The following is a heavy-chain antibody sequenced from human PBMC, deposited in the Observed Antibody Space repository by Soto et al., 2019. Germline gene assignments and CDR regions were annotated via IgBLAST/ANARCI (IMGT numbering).Heavy chain of an antibody. J-gene: IGHJ6*02. CDR3: ARSSYSNYEPYYYGMDV. V-gene: IGHV4-30-4*01. Sequence: QVQLQESGPGLVKPSQTLSLTCTVSGGSISSGDYYWSWIRQPPGKGLEWIGYIYYSGSTYYNPSLKSRVTISVDTSKNQFSLKLSSVTAADTAVYYCARSSYSNYEPYYYGMDVWGQGTTVTVSS. D-gene: IGHD4-4*01. CDR2: IYYSGST. CDR1: GGSISSGDYY.